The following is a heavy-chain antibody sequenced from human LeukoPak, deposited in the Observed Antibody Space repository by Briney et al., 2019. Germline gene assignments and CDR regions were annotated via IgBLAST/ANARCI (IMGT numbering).Heavy chain of an antibody. J-gene: IGHJ4*02. D-gene: IGHD4-17*01. Sequence: ASVKVSCKASGYTFTGYYMHWVRQAPGQGLEWMGWISTHNGNTNYPQKLQGRVTMTTDTSTSTAYLELRSLVSDDTAVYYCARGAYGQPSFDYWGQGTLVTVSS. CDR1: GYTFTGYY. CDR2: ISTHNGNT. CDR3: ARGAYGQPSFDY. V-gene: IGHV1-18*04.